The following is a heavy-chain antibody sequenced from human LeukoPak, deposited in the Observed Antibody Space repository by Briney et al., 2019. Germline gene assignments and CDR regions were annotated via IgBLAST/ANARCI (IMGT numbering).Heavy chain of an antibody. D-gene: IGHD3-10*01. CDR3: AKDLAAYYYGAGSYPALDY. Sequence: GGSLRLSCAASGITLSSYAMTWVRQAPGKGLEWVSAISGSGGSTYYADSVKGRFTISRDISKNTLYLQMNSLRAEDTAVYYCAKDLAAYYYGAGSYPALDYWGQGTLVTVSS. J-gene: IGHJ4*02. CDR1: GITLSSYA. V-gene: IGHV3-23*01. CDR2: ISGSGGST.